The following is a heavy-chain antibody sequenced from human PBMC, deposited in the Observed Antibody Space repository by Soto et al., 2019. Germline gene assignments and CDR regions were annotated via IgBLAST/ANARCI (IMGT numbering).Heavy chain of an antibody. Sequence: GESLKISCKASGYSFTSNWIGWVRQMPGKGLEWLGIIYPPDSDTRYSPSLQGQVTMSIDKSISTAYLHWRSLKASDTAIYFCARHRAYGSGNVVFDYWGQGTLVTVSS. D-gene: IGHD3-10*01. CDR2: IYPPDSDT. V-gene: IGHV5-51*01. J-gene: IGHJ4*02. CDR1: GYSFTSNW. CDR3: ARHRAYGSGNVVFDY.